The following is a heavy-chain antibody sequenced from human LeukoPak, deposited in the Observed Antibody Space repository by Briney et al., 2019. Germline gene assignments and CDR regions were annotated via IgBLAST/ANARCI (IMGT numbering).Heavy chain of an antibody. D-gene: IGHD6-13*01. J-gene: IGHJ4*02. CDR3: ATTPGYSSSWYFDY. Sequence: GASVKVSCKASGYTFTGYYMHWVRQAPGQGLEWVGWINPNSGGTNYAQKFQGRVTMTRDTSISTAYMELSRLRSDDTAVYYCATTPGYSSSWYFDYWGQGTLVTVSS. V-gene: IGHV1-2*02. CDR1: GYTFTGYY. CDR2: INPNSGGT.